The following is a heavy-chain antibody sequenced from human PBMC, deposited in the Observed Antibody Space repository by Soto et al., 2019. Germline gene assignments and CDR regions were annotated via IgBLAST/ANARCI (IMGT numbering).Heavy chain of an antibody. Sequence: GGSLRLSCAASGFTFSSYAMSWVRQAPGEALEWASAISGSARTTHYADSVKGRFTISRDNSKNTLYLQMNSLRAEDTAVYYCANDWVYRGSSSCYRPADSWGQGTLVTVSS. CDR2: ISGSARTT. CDR1: GFTFSSYA. D-gene: IGHD6-13*01. CDR3: ANDWVYRGSSSCYRPADS. V-gene: IGHV3-23*01. J-gene: IGHJ4*02.